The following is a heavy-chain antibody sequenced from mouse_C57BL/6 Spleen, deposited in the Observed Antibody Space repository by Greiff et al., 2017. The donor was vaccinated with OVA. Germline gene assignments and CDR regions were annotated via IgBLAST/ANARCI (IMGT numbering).Heavy chain of an antibody. CDR1: GYTFTNYW. CDR2: LYPGGGYT. CDR3: ARKGPYYFDY. J-gene: IGHJ2*01. V-gene: IGHV1-63*01. Sequence: VQLVESGAELVRPGTSVKMSCKASGYTFTNYWIGWAKQRPGHGLEWIGDLYPGGGYTNYNEKFKGKATLTADKSSSTAYMQFSSLTSEDSAIYYCARKGPYYFDYWGQGTTLTVSS.